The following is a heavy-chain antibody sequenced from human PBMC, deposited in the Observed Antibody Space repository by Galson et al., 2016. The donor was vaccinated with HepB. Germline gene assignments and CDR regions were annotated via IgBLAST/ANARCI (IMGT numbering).Heavy chain of an antibody. Sequence: SLRLSCAASGFIFRSYWMSWVRQAPGKGLEWVANINQDGSEKYYVDSVKGRFTISRDNAKNPLYLQMNSLRAGDTAVYYCARAYSRLGRWRLLYYFDYWGQGTLVTVSS. CDR1: GFIFRSYW. D-gene: IGHD2/OR15-2a*01. CDR3: ARAYSRLGRWRLLYYFDY. J-gene: IGHJ4*02. V-gene: IGHV3-7*01. CDR2: INQDGSEK.